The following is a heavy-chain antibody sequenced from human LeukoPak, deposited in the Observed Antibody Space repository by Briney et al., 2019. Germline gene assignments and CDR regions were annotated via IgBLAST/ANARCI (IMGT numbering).Heavy chain of an antibody. CDR3: ARLSSHYGDYKVDP. Sequence: GASVKVSCKASGYPFNNYDINWVRQATRQGLEWMGWMNPHSGKTGYAQNFQGRVTMTRDTSISTAYMELSSLRSEDTAVYYCARLSSHYGDYKVDPWGQGTLVTVSS. CDR1: GYPFNNYD. V-gene: IGHV1-8*01. CDR2: MNPHSGKT. J-gene: IGHJ5*02. D-gene: IGHD4-17*01.